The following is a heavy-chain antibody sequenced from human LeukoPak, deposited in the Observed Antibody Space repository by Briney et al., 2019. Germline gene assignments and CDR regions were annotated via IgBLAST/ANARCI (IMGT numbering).Heavy chain of an antibody. CDR2: IWYDGSNK. D-gene: IGHD3-3*01. V-gene: IGHV3-33*01. CDR1: GFTFSSYG. J-gene: IGHJ4*02. CDR3: ARDQYDTWSRRGNFDS. Sequence: GGSLRLSCAASGFTFSSYGMHWVRQAPGKGLEWVAVIWYDGSNKYYADSVKGRFTISRDNSKNTLYLQMNSLRAEDTAVFYCARDQYDTWSRRGNFDSWGQGTLVIVSS.